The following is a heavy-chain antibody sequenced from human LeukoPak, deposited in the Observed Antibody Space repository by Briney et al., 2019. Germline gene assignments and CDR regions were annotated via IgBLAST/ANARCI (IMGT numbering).Heavy chain of an antibody. J-gene: IGHJ3*02. Sequence: SETLSLTCTVSGGSVSSGSYYWSWIRQPPGKGLEWIGYIYYSGGTNYNPSLKSRVTISVDTSKNQFSLKLSSVTAADTAVYYCARDRITISPGAFDIWGQGTMVTVSS. D-gene: IGHD3-9*01. V-gene: IGHV4-61*01. CDR2: IYYSGGT. CDR1: GGSVSSGSYY. CDR3: ARDRITISPGAFDI.